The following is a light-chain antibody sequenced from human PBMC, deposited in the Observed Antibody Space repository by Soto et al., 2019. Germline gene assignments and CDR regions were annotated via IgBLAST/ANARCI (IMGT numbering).Light chain of an antibody. CDR2: DAS. J-gene: IGKJ1*01. CDR3: QQRSNSTWT. CDR1: QSVRSSY. Sequence: EIVLTQSPGTLSFSPGERATLSCRASQSVRSSYLAWYQQKPGQAPRLLIYDASNRATGIPARFSGSGSGTDFTLTISSLEPEDFAVYYCQQRSNSTWTFGQGTKVDIK. V-gene: IGKV3D-20*02.